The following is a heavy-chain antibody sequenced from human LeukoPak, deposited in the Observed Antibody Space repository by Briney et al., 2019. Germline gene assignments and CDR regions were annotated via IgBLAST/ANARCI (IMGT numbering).Heavy chain of an antibody. CDR1: GFTFSSYA. Sequence: GGSLRLSCAASGFTFSSYAMSWVRQAPGKGLEWVSAISGSGGSTYYADSVKGRFTISRDNSKNTLYLQMNSLRAEDTAVYYCARDPSGEKPYYCYGMDVWGQGTTVTVSS. D-gene: IGHD1-26*01. CDR3: ARDPSGEKPYYCYGMDV. CDR2: ISGSGGST. V-gene: IGHV3-23*01. J-gene: IGHJ6*02.